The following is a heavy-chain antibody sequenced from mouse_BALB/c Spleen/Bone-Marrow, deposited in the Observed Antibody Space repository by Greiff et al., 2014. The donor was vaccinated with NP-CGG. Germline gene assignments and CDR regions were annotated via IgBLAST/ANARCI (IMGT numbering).Heavy chain of an antibody. J-gene: IGHJ1*01. Sequence: VQLQQSGAELVKPGAPVKLSCKASGYTFTSYWMNWVKQRPGRGLEWIGRIDPSDSETHYNQKFKDKATLTVDESSSTAYIQLSSLTSEDSAVYYCARSHGYYPYWYFDVWGAGTTVTVSS. D-gene: IGHD2-3*01. CDR1: GYTFTSYW. CDR2: IDPSDSET. V-gene: IGHV1-69*02. CDR3: ARSHGYYPYWYFDV.